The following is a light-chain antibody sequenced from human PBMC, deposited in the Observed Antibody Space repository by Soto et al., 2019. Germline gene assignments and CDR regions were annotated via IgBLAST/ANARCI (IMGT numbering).Light chain of an antibody. CDR2: GAS. Sequence: EIVLTQSPGTLSLSPGESAALSCRASQPVSSNFLAWYQQKPGQAPRLLIYGASTRAAGIPDRFSGSGSGTDFTLTISSLEPEDFAVYYCQQYGKLPITFGQGTRLEIK. CDR3: QQYGKLPIT. J-gene: IGKJ5*01. CDR1: QPVSSNF. V-gene: IGKV3-20*01.